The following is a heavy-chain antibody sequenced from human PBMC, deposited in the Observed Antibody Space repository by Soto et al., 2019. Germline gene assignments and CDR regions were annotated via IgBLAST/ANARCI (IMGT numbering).Heavy chain of an antibody. J-gene: IGHJ4*02. V-gene: IGHV3-30-3*01. CDR3: ARQNSGWAYYRDS. CDR1: RFTFSTYA. Sequence: QVQLVESGGGVVQPGRSLRLSCAASRFTFSTYAMHWVRQAPGKGLEWVAVISYDGGTKYYADSVKGRFTISRDNSKNTLYLQMSSLRAEDTAVYFCARQNSGWAYYRDSWGQGMPVSVSS. D-gene: IGHD6-19*01. CDR2: ISYDGGTK.